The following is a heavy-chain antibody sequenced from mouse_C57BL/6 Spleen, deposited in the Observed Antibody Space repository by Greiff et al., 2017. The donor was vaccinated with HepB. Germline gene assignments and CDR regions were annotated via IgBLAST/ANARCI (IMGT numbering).Heavy chain of an antibody. CDR2: INPNNGGT. J-gene: IGHJ3*01. D-gene: IGHD1-1*02. Sequence: EVQLQQSGPELVKPGASVKISCKASGYTFTDYYMNWVKQSPGKSLEWIGDINPNNGGTSYNQKFKGKATLTVDKSSSTAYLELRSLTSEDSAVYYCSPLCGTTWFAYWGQGTLVTVSA. CDR1: GYTFTDYY. V-gene: IGHV1-26*01. CDR3: SPLCGTTWFAY.